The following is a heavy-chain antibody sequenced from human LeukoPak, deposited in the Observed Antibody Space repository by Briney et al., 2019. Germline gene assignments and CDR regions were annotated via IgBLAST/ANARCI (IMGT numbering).Heavy chain of an antibody. CDR3: ARGRNGFFDY. CDR2: INSDGGRT. J-gene: IGHJ4*01. D-gene: IGHD5-24*01. CDR1: GFTFSTSW. V-gene: IGHV3-74*01. Sequence: PGGSLRLSCAASGFTFSTSWMHWVRQAPGKGLVWVSQINSDGGRTRYAVSVKGRLTISRNNAKNTVYLQMNSLRTDDTAMYYCARGRNGFFDYWGHGTLVTVSS.